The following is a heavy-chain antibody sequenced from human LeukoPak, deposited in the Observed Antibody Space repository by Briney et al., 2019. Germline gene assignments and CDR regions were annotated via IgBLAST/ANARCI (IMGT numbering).Heavy chain of an antibody. V-gene: IGHV1-2*02. CDR2: INPDSGGT. J-gene: IGHJ5*02. CDR3: VREARAGNWFDP. Sequence: GASLKLSCKASGYTFTAHYINWVRQAPGQGLEWMGWINPDSGGTNYAQQFQGRVTMTRDMSISTVYMVLSRLRSDDTAMYYCVREARAGNWFDPWGQGTLVLVSS. CDR1: GYTFTAHY.